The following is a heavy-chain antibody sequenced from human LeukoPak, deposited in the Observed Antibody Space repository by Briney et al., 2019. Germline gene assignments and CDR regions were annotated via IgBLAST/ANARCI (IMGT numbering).Heavy chain of an antibody. CDR2: INHSGST. CDR3: ARFPLKARGPYYYYMDV. J-gene: IGHJ6*03. Sequence: SETLSLTCAVYGGSFSGYYWSWIRQPPGKGLEWIGEINHSGSTNYNPSLKSRVTISVDTSKNQFSLKLSSVTAADTAVYYCARFPLKARGPYYYYMDVWGKGTTVTVSS. V-gene: IGHV4-34*01. CDR1: GGSFSGYY. D-gene: IGHD5-12*01.